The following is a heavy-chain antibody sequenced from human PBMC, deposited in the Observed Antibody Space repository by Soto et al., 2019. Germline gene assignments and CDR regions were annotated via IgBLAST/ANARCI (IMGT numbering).Heavy chain of an antibody. CDR2: ISYDGSNI. D-gene: IGHD3-10*01. Sequence: GGSLRLSCAASGFTFSDYYMSWMRQAPGKGLEWVSFISYDGSNIYYADSVKGRFTISRDNSKNTLYLQMNSLRAEDTAVYYCAKDHYGSGSYSSTNYYYYGMDVWGQGTTVTV. CDR1: GFTFSDYY. J-gene: IGHJ6*02. V-gene: IGHV3-30*18. CDR3: AKDHYGSGSYSSTNYYYYGMDV.